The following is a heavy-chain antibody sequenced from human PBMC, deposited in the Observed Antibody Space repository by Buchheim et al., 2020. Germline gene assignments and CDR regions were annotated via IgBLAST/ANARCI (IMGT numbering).Heavy chain of an antibody. Sequence: QVQLQESGPGLVKPSETLSLSCTVSGDSIIGYYWSWIRQPPGKGLEWLGDIYYYGRTNYNPALKSRITSSVDTSKNPISLNLNSVTAADTAVYYCARAASSHSTSWFGWFDPWGQGTL. CDR3: ARAASSHSTSWFGWFDP. J-gene: IGHJ5*02. D-gene: IGHD6-13*01. V-gene: IGHV4-59*01. CDR1: GDSIIGYY. CDR2: IYYYGRT.